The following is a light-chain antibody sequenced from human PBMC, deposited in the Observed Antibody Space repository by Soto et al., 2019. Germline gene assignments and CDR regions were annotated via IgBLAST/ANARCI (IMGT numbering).Light chain of an antibody. J-gene: IGLJ1*01. CDR2: DVS. V-gene: IGLV2-8*01. CDR3: SSYAGTHVV. CDR1: SSDVGGYNY. Sequence: QSVLTQPPSASGSPGQSVAISCTGASSDVGGYNYVSWYQQHPGKAPKLMIYDVSERPSGVPDRFSGSKSGNTASLTVSGLQAEDEADYFCSSYAGTHVVFGTGTKVTVL.